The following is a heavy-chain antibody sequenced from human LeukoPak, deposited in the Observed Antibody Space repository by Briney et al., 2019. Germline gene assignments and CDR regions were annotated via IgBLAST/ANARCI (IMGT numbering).Heavy chain of an antibody. D-gene: IGHD1-26*01. CDR1: GGSIRSSSYY. V-gene: IGHV4-39*01. CDR2: IYYSGST. CDR3: ASLRERSYYARGFDY. Sequence: SETLSLTCTVSGGSIRSSSYYWGWIRQPPGKGLEWIGSIYYSGSTYYNPSLKSRVTISVDTSKNQFSLKLSSVTAADTAVYYCASLRERSYYARGFDYWGQGTLVTVSS. J-gene: IGHJ4*02.